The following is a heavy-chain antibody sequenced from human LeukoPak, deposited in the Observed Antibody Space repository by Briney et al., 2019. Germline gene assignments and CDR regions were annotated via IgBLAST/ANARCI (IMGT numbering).Heavy chain of an antibody. CDR3: ARREWNYVTYFDF. Sequence: SETLSLTCTVSGGSISSSSYYWGWIRQPPGKGLEWIGSVSYSGNTYYNPSLKNRITILVDTSKNQFSLKLSSVTAADTAVYYCARREWNYVTYFDFWGQGTRVAVSS. CDR2: VSYSGNT. CDR1: GGSISSSSYY. J-gene: IGHJ4*02. D-gene: IGHD1-7*01. V-gene: IGHV4-39*01.